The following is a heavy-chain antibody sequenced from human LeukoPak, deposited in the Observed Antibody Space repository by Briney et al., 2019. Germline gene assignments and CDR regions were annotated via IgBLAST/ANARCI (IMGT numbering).Heavy chain of an antibody. CDR3: AKGSLYCSGGGCYFDY. CDR2: ISWNSGSI. V-gene: IGHV3-9*01. CDR1: GFTFDDYA. J-gene: IGHJ4*02. Sequence: PGRSLRLSCAASGFTFDDYAMHWVRQAPGKGLEWVSGISWNSGSIGYADSVKGRFTISRDNAKNSLYLQMNSLRAEDTALYYCAKGSLYCSGGGCYFDYWGQGTLVTVSS. D-gene: IGHD2-15*01.